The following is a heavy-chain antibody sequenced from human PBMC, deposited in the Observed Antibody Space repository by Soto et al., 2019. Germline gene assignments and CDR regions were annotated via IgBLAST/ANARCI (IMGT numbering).Heavy chain of an antibody. CDR2: SYSGGIT. CDR1: GFTVSRNY. D-gene: IGHD3-9*01. V-gene: IGHV3-53*04. J-gene: IGHJ6*02. Sequence: EVQLVESGGGLVQPGGSLRLSCAASGFTVSRNYMSWVRQAPGKGLEWVSGSYSGGITYYADSVKGRFSISRNNSSNMMYRQINSMSAAGTAVYYFAGDNGYFDLFLSGHYSYDMDVWGQGGKVSVS. CDR3: AGDNGYFDLFLSGHYSYDMDV.